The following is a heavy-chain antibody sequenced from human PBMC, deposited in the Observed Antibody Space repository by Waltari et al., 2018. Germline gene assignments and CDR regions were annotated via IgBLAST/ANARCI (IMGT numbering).Heavy chain of an antibody. Sequence: EVQWLESGVGLVQPGGSLRLPCADSGFTFSRYAMSWVRQAPGKGLEWVSASSGSGGSTYYADSVKGRFTISRDDSKNTLYLQMNSLRAEDTAVYYCAKGRGSGNSCYNYWGQGTLVTVSS. CDR1: GFTFSRYA. J-gene: IGHJ4*02. CDR2: SSGSGGST. CDR3: AKGRGSGNSCYNY. V-gene: IGHV3-23*01. D-gene: IGHD5-12*01.